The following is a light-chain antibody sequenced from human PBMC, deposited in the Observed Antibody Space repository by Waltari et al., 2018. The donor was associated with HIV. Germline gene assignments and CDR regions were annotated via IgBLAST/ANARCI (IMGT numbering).Light chain of an antibody. J-gene: IGLJ3*02. CDR3: CSYAGSGLV. V-gene: IGLV2-23*02. CDR1: SSDVGAYTL. Sequence: QSALTQSASVSGSPGPSIPISCTGTSSDVGAYTLFSWYQQHPGEVPKLLIYEVTKRPSGVSTRFSGSKSANTAPLTISGLQAEDEADYYCCSYAGSGLVFGGGTKLTVL. CDR2: EVT.